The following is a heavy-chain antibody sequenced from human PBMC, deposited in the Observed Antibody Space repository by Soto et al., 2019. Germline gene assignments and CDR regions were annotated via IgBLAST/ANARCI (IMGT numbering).Heavy chain of an antibody. J-gene: IGHJ4*02. V-gene: IGHV4-34*01. CDR2: SNHVGNT. D-gene: IGHD5-18*01. CDR3: ARVLIAGVTTD. Sequence: QVQLQQWGAGLLKPSETLSLTCAVYGGSFSGYYWSWIRQPPGKGLEWIGESNHVGNTNYNPSLKSRVTMSEDPSKNQFSLRLTSVTAADTAVYYCARVLIAGVTTDWGQGTLVIVSS. CDR1: GGSFSGYY.